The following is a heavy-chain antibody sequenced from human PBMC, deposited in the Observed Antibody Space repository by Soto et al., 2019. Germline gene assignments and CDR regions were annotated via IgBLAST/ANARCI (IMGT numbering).Heavy chain of an antibody. V-gene: IGHV3-11*01. J-gene: IGHJ4*02. CDR3: AGDGGSSSSWLDF. CDR2: ISSSGRTI. CDR1: GFDFSNHY. Sequence: QVQLVQSGGGLVKPGGSLRLSCAASGFDFSNHYMIWIRQAPGKGLEWVSYISSSGRTIYDSESVKGRFTISRDNANNSLFLEMNRLRGEDTALYYFAGDGGSSSSWLDFWGQGSLVTVAS. D-gene: IGHD6-13*01.